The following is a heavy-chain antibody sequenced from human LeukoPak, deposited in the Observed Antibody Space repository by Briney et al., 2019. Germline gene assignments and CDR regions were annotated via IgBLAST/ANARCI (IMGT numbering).Heavy chain of an antibody. CDR1: GFTFRTYA. J-gene: IGHJ4*02. D-gene: IGHD6-19*01. Sequence: PGRSLRLSCIASGFTFRTYAMHWVRQAPGKGLEWVAVISYDGNNDYSADSVKGRFTISRDSAKNSLYLQMNSLRAEDTAVYYCSGRLDYWGQGTLVTVSS. CDR2: ISYDGNND. CDR3: SGRLDY. V-gene: IGHV3-30*04.